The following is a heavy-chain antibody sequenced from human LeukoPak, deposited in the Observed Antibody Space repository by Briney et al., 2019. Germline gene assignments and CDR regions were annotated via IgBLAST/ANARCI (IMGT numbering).Heavy chain of an antibody. J-gene: IGHJ4*02. CDR1: GYSINSGYY. D-gene: IGHD3-16*01. V-gene: IGHV4-38-2*02. Sequence: SETLSLTCTVSGYSINSGYYWSWLRQPPGKRLEWIGSIYYSGSTYSNPTLKSRLTISVDTSKNQISLNLTSVTAADTAVYYCASLGGLLVGWYWGQGTLVTVSS. CDR3: ASLGGLLVGWY. CDR2: IYYSGST.